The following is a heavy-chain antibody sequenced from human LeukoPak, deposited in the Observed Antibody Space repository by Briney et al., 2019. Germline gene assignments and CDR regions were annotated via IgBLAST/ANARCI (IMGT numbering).Heavy chain of an antibody. V-gene: IGHV4-59*01. J-gene: IGHJ4*02. CDR2: IYYSGST. D-gene: IGHD5-24*01. Sequence: PSETLSLTCTVSGGSLSSYYWSWIRQPPGKGLEWIGYIYYSGSTNYNPSLKSRVTISVDTSKNQFSLKLSSVTAADTAVYYCARNRDGYNSFDYWGQGILVTVSS. CDR1: GGSLSSYY. CDR3: ARNRDGYNSFDY.